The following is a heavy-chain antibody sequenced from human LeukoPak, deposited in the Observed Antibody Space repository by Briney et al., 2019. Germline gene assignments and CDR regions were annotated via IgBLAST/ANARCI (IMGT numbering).Heavy chain of an antibody. CDR2: ISTSGGAI. J-gene: IGHJ4*02. CDR1: GFTFSDYY. D-gene: IGHD3-3*01. V-gene: IGHV3-11*04. CDR3: ARTYYDFWSGYYSHEGNPFDY. Sequence: GGSLRLSCAASGFTFSDYYMSWIRQAPGKGLEWVSYISTSGGAISYADSVKGRFTISRDNAKNSLYLQMKSLRAEDTAVYYCARTYYDFWSGYYSHEGNPFDYWGQGTLVTVSS.